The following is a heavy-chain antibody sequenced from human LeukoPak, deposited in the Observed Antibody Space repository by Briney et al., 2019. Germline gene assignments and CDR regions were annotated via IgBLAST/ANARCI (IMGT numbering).Heavy chain of an antibody. V-gene: IGHV3-7*01. J-gene: IGHJ4*02. CDR2: IKQDGSEK. D-gene: IGHD1-7*01. CDR3: ATAAYNWNYYFDY. Sequence: GGSLRLSCAASGFTFNSYWMSWVRQAPGKGLEWVANIKQDGSEKHYVDSVKGRFTISRDNAKDSLYLQMNSLRAEDTAVYYCATAAYNWNYYFDYWGQGTLVSVSS. CDR1: GFTFNSYW.